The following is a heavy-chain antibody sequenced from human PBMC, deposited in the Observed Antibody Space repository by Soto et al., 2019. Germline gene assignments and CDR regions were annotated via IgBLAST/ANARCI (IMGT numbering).Heavy chain of an antibody. V-gene: IGHV3-23*01. CDR1: GFTFSSYA. D-gene: IGHD3-3*01. CDR2: IRGSGGST. CDR3: AKADFWSVKGRPDY. Sequence: VPLLESGGGLVQPGGSLRLSCAASGFTFSSYAMSWVRQAPGKGLEWVSAIRGSGGSTYYADSVTGRFTISRDNSKNTLYVQMNSLRVEDTAVYYCAKADFWSVKGRPDYWGQGTLVTVSS. J-gene: IGHJ4*02.